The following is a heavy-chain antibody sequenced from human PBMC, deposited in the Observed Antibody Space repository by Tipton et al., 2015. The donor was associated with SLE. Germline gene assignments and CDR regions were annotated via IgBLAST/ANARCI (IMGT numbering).Heavy chain of an antibody. CDR2: INYSGST. D-gene: IGHD4-23*01. CDR3: ARDPLRDYGGQTAPES. V-gene: IGHV4-39*07. CDR1: GDSIRSSSFY. J-gene: IGHJ5*02. Sequence: TLSLTCTVSGDSIRSSSFYWGWIRQPPGKGLEWIGSINYSGSTYYNSSLKSRVTISVDTSKNQFSLKLNSVTAADTAFYYCARDPLRDYGGQTAPESWGQGTLVTVSS.